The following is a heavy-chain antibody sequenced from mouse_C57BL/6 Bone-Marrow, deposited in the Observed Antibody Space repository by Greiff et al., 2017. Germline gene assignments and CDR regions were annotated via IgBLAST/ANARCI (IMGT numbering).Heavy chain of an antibody. Sequence: EVKLVESGGGLVKPGGSLKLSCAASGFTFSSYAMSWVRQTPEKRLEWVATISDGGSYTYYPDNVKGRFTISRDNAKNNLYLQMSHLKSEDTAMYYCARDVLYHFDYWGQGTTLTVSS. CDR3: ARDVLYHFDY. CDR2: ISDGGSYT. CDR1: GFTFSSYA. J-gene: IGHJ2*01. V-gene: IGHV5-4*01. D-gene: IGHD2-12*01.